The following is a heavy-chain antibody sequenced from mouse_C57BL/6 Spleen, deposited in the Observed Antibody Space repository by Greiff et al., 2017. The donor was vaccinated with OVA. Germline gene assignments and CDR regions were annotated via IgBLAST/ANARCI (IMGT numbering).Heavy chain of an antibody. CDR2: INPSNGGT. D-gene: IGHD1-1*01. CDR3: ARGGITTVVAPNAY. Sequence: QVQLQQSGTELVKPGASVKLSCKASGYTFTSYWMHWVKQRPGQGLEWIGNINPSNGGTNYNEKFKSKATLTVDKSSSTAYMQLSSLTSEDSAVYYCARGGITTVVAPNAYWGQGTLVTVSA. V-gene: IGHV1-53*01. J-gene: IGHJ3*01. CDR1: GYTFTSYW.